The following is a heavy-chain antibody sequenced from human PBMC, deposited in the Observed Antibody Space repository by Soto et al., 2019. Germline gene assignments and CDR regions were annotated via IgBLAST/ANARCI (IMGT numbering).Heavy chain of an antibody. J-gene: IGHJ3*02. CDR3: AREIYGPDAFDI. CDR2: IWYDGSNK. V-gene: IGHV3-33*01. Sequence: QVQLVESGGGVVQPGRSLRLSCAASGFTFSSYGMHWVRQAPGKGLEWVAVIWYDGSNKYYADSVKDRFTISRDNSKTTLYRQMNSLRAEDTAVYYCAREIYGPDAFDIWGQGTMVTVSS. D-gene: IGHD4-17*01. CDR1: GFTFSSYG.